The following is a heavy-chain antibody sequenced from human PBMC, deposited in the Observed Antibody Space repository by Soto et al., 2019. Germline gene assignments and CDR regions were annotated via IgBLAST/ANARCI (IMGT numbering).Heavy chain of an antibody. J-gene: IGHJ5*02. CDR2: ISGSGGTT. V-gene: IGHV3-23*01. CDR3: TTTGGSGGSGINWFDT. D-gene: IGHD2-15*01. Sequence: GGSLRLSCAASGFTFSSYAMSWVRQAPGKGLEWVSSISGSGGTTYFADSVKGRFTISRDNSTNTLYPPMNSLRAEDTALYYCTTTGGSGGSGINWFDTWGQGTLVNVSS. CDR1: GFTFSSYA.